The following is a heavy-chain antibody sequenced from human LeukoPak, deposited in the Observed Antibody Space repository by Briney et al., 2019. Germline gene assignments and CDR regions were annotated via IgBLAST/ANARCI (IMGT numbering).Heavy chain of an antibody. CDR3: ARGGLPGIAVANLDY. Sequence: PSETLSLTCTVSGGSISSYYWSWIRQPPGKGLEWIGYIYYSGSTNYNPSLKSRVTISVDTSKNQFSLKLSSVTAADTAVYYCARGGLPGIAVANLDYWGQGTLVTVSS. CDR2: IYYSGST. D-gene: IGHD6-19*01. CDR1: GGSISSYY. V-gene: IGHV4-59*01. J-gene: IGHJ4*02.